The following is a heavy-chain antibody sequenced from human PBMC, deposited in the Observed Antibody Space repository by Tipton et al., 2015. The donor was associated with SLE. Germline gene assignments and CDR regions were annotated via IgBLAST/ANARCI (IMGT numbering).Heavy chain of an antibody. CDR2: IYYSGST. J-gene: IGHJ3*02. V-gene: IGHV4-39*07. CDR3: ARERIAAAGTGAFDI. Sequence: WVRQAPGKGLEWIGSIYYSGSTYYNPSLKSRVTISVDTSKNQFSLKLSSVTAADTAVYYCARERIAAAGTGAFDIWGQGTVVTVSS. D-gene: IGHD6-13*01.